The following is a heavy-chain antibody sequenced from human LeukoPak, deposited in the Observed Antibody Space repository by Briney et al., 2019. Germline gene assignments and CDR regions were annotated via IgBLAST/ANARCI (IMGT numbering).Heavy chain of an antibody. CDR2: ISGSGSST. J-gene: IGHJ4*02. CDR3: ARSPAAGNGY. V-gene: IGHV3-23*01. D-gene: IGHD6-13*01. Sequence: PGGSLRLSCAASGFTFRNYAMSWVRQAPGKGLEWVSAISGSGSSTYYADSVKGRFTISRDNSKNTLYLQMNSLRAEDTAVYYCARSPAAGNGYWGQGTLVTVSS. CDR1: GFTFRNYA.